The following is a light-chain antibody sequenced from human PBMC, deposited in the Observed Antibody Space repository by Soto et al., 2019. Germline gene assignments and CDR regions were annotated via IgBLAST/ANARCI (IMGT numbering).Light chain of an antibody. CDR1: GRDVGSYNL. CDR2: EDS. V-gene: IGLV2-23*01. J-gene: IGLJ1*01. CDR3: CSYAASGTYV. Sequence: QSALTQPASVSGSPGQSITISCTGTGRDVGSYNLVSWYQQHPGKAPKLIIYEDSKRPSGVSNRFSGSKSGNTASLSISGLQAEDEADYYCCSYAASGTYVFGTGTKVTVL.